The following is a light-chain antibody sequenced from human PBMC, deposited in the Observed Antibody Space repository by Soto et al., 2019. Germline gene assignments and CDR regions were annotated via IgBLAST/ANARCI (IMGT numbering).Light chain of an antibody. J-gene: IGLJ2*01. CDR1: TGAVSSGDS. V-gene: IGLV7-43*01. CDR2: GTN. Sequence: QAVVTQEPSLTVSPGGTVTLTCAASTGAVSSGDSPNWFQQKPGQAPRALIYGTNKKHSWTPARFSGSLLGGKAALTLSGVQPEDEADYYCLLYHGAVGVFGGGTKVTVL. CDR3: LLYHGAVGV.